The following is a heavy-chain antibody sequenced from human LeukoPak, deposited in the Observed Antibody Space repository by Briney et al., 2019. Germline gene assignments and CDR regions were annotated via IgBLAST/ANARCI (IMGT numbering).Heavy chain of an antibody. CDR2: ISWNSGSI. J-gene: IGHJ4*02. Sequence: TGGSLRLSCAGSGFIFNNYAMHWVRQPPGKGLEWVLGISWNSGSIDYADSVKGRFTISRDNAKSSLYLQMNSLRVEDTAFYYCAKDNRRHYTSGPNPDSLHWGQGALVTVSS. V-gene: IGHV3-9*01. CDR3: AKDNRRHYTSGPNPDSLH. D-gene: IGHD6-19*01. CDR1: GFIFNNYA.